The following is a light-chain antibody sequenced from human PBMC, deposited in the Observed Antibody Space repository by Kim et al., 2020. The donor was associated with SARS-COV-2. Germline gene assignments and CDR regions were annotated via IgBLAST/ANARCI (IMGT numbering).Light chain of an antibody. CDR2: GAL. V-gene: IGKV3-15*01. J-gene: IGKJ5*01. CDR1: QTIGNS. CDR3: QQYSDKIS. Sequence: SVPPGKRVTLSCRASQTIGNSLAWYQQRPGQAPRLLIYGALTRATDISARFSGSGSGTDFTLTISSLQPEDFAIYLCQQYSDKISFGQGTRLEIK.